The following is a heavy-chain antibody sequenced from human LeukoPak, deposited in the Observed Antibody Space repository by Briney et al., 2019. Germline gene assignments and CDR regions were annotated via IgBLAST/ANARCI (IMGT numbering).Heavy chain of an antibody. CDR1: GGSISSSY. V-gene: IGHV4-59*08. Sequence: SETLSLTCTVSGGSISSSYWSWIRQPPGKGLEWIAYIYGSGSTNYNPSLKSRVAISVETSKNLFSLNLSSVTAADTAIYYCARLQYTGNYYPEYWGQGILVTVSS. CDR3: ARLQYTGNYYPEY. CDR2: IYGSGST. D-gene: IGHD1-26*01. J-gene: IGHJ4*02.